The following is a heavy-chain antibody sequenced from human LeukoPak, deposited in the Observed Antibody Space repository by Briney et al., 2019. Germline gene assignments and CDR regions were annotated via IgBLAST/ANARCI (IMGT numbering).Heavy chain of an antibody. D-gene: IGHD5-12*01. V-gene: IGHV3-30*18. J-gene: IGHJ4*02. Sequence: GRSLRLSCAASGFTFSRDGMHWVRQAPGKGLEWVAIISYDGSNKYYADSVKGRFTISRDNSKNTLYLQVNSLRAEDTAVYYCAKDLTLVATAFVYWGQGTLVTVSS. CDR1: GFTFSRDG. CDR3: AKDLTLVATAFVY. CDR2: ISYDGSNK.